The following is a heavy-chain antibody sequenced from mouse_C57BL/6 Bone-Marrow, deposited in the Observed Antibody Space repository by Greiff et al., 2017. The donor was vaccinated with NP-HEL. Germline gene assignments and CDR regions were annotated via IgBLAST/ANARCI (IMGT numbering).Heavy chain of an antibody. D-gene: IGHD2-4*01. V-gene: IGHV5-4*01. CDR2: ISDGGSYT. Sequence: DVQLVESGGGLVKPGGSLKLSCAASGFTFSSYAMSWVRQTPEKRLEWVATISDGGSYTYYPDNVKGRFTISRDNAKNNLYLQMSHLKSEDTAMYYCARSRITGDYFDYWGQGTTLTVSS. CDR3: ARSRITGDYFDY. CDR1: GFTFSSYA. J-gene: IGHJ2*01.